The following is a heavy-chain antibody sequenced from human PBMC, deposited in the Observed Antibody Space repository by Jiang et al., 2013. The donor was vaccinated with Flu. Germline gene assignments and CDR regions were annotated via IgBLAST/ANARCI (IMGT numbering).Heavy chain of an antibody. D-gene: IGHD3-22*01. CDR2: IIPIFGTA. J-gene: IGHJ4*02. CDR1: GGTFSSYA. CDR3: ARDHSKYYDSSGYFDY. Sequence: EVKKPGSSVKVSCKASGGTFSSYAISWVRQAPGQGLEWMGGIIPIFGTANYAQKFQGRVTITADEPTGTAYMALSSLRSEDTAVYYCARDHSKYYDSSGYFDYWGQGTLVTVSS. V-gene: IGHV1-69*01.